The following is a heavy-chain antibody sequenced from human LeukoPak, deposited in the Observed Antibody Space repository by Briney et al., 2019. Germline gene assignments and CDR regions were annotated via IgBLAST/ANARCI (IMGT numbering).Heavy chain of an antibody. D-gene: IGHD3-9*01. J-gene: IGHJ4*02. CDR1: GFTFSNAW. Sequence: PGGSLRLSCAASGFTFSNAWMSWVRQAPGKGLEWVGRIKSKTDGGTTDYAAPVKGRFTISRDDSKNTLYLQMNSLKTEDTAVYYCTTMGIGLRYLDWLLYAWGQGTLVTVSS. CDR3: TTMGIGLRYLDWLLYA. CDR2: IKSKTDGGTT. V-gene: IGHV3-15*01.